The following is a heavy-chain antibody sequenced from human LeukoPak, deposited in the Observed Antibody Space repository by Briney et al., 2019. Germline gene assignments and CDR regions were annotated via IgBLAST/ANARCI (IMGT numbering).Heavy chain of an antibody. CDR2: INSDGSTI. CDR3: ARPGIAVAVVLRAGYFDY. CDR1: GFTFSSYW. V-gene: IGHV3-74*01. Sequence: PGGSLRLSCAASGFTFSSYWVHWVRHAPGKGLEWVARINSDGSTINHADSVRGGFTISRDNAENTLYLQMSSLRAEDTAIYFCARPGIAVAVVLRAGYFDYWGQGTLVTVSS. D-gene: IGHD6-19*01. J-gene: IGHJ4*02.